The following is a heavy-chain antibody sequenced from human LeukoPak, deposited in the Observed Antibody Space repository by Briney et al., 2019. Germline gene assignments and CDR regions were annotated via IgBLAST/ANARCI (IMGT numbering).Heavy chain of an antibody. CDR2: ISGSGGST. Sequence: GGSLRLSCAASGFTFSRHWMSWVRQAPGKGLEWVSAISGSGGSTYYADSVKGRFTISRDNSKNTLYLQMNSLRAEDTAVYYCAKGYLLDAFDIWGQGTMVTVSS. V-gene: IGHV3-23*01. CDR1: GFTFSRHW. J-gene: IGHJ3*02. D-gene: IGHD2-15*01. CDR3: AKGYLLDAFDI.